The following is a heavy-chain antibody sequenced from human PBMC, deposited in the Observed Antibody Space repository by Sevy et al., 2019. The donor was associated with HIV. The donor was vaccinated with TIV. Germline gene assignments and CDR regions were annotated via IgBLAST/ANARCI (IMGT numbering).Heavy chain of an antibody. CDR1: GYTFTTYR. V-gene: IGHV1-18*01. Sequence: AAVKVSCKVSGYTFTTYRIFWVREAPGQGLESMGWISPHNGDTDYAQKFQGRVTLITDKSTSTAYMELRGLRSGDTAVYFCARAYCSGGRCYSLAYWGQGTPVTVSS. D-gene: IGHD2-15*01. CDR3: ARAYCSGGRCYSLAY. CDR2: ISPHNGDT. J-gene: IGHJ4*02.